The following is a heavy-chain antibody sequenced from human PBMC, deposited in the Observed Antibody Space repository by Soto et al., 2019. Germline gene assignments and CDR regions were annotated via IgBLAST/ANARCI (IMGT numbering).Heavy chain of an antibody. Sequence: SETLSLTCTVSGGSISSYYCSRIRQPPGKGLEWIGYIYYSGSTNYNPSLKSRVTISVDTSKNQFSLKRSSVTAADTAVYYCARRSPWLLLLDYWGQATLVTVSS. D-gene: IGHD2-21*01. CDR3: ARRSPWLLLLDY. CDR1: GGSISSYY. J-gene: IGHJ4*02. V-gene: IGHV4-59*12. CDR2: IYYSGST.